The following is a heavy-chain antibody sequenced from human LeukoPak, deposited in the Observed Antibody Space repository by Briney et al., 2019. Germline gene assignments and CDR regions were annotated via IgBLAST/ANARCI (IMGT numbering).Heavy chain of an antibody. CDR3: ARGAPVVAATLLYYYYYGMDV. V-gene: IGHV3-30-3*01. D-gene: IGHD2-15*01. Sequence: GGSLRLSCAVSGLTFSTYSMTWVRQAPGKGLEWVAVISYDGSNKYYADSVKGRFTISRDNSKNTLYPQMNSLRAEDTAVYYCARGAPVVAATLLYYYYYGMDVWGQGTTVTVSS. CDR2: ISYDGSNK. J-gene: IGHJ6*02. CDR1: GLTFSTYS.